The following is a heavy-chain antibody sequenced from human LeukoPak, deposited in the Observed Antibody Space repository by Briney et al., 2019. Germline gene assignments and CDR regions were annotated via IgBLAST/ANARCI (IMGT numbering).Heavy chain of an antibody. J-gene: IGHJ4*02. CDR1: GFTFSSYS. CDR3: ARDEDIVATNFDY. Sequence: GGSLRLSCAASGFTFSSYSMNWVRQAPGKGLEWVSSISSSSSYIYYADSVKGRFTISRDNAKNSLYLQMNSLRAEDTAVNYCARDEDIVATNFDYWGQGTLVTVSS. D-gene: IGHD5-12*01. V-gene: IGHV3-21*01. CDR2: ISSSSSYI.